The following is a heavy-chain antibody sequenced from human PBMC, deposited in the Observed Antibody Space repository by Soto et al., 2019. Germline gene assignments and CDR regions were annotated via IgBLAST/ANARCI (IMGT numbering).Heavy chain of an antibody. CDR3: GRSSYDSTGYHGAFDG. CDR1: GGSISSSAHY. J-gene: IGHJ3*01. CDR2: IYYSGST. Sequence: LSLTCTISGGSISSSAHYWGWIRQPPGKGLEWIGSIYYSGSTYYNPSLKSRVTISADTSKNQFSLKLSSVTAADTAVYFCGRSSYDSTGYHGAFDGWAQGTMVTGSS. D-gene: IGHD3-22*01. V-gene: IGHV4-39*01.